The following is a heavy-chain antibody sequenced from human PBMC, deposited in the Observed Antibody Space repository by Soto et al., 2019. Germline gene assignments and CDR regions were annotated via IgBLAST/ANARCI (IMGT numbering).Heavy chain of an antibody. V-gene: IGHV4-39*01. Sequence: SETLSLTCPVSGGSISSSSYYWVWIRQPPGKGLEWIGSIYYSGSTYYNPSLKSRVTISVDTSKNQFSLKLSSVTAADTAVYYCARRITMIVYFDAFDIWGQGTMVTVSS. CDR2: IYYSGST. J-gene: IGHJ3*02. CDR1: GGSISSSSYY. CDR3: ARRITMIVYFDAFDI. D-gene: IGHD3-22*01.